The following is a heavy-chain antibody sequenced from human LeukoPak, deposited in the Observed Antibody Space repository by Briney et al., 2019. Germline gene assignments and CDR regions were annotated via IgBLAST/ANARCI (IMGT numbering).Heavy chain of an antibody. J-gene: IGHJ4*02. Sequence: SETLSLTCTVSGGSISSGGYYWSWIRQPRGKGLEWIGYIYHSGSTYYNPSLKSRVTISVDRSKNQFSLKLSSVTAADTAVYYCARALFAAFDYWGQGTLSPSPQ. CDR3: ARALFAAFDY. V-gene: IGHV4-30-2*01. CDR2: IYHSGST. D-gene: IGHD2-21*01. CDR1: GGSISSGGYY.